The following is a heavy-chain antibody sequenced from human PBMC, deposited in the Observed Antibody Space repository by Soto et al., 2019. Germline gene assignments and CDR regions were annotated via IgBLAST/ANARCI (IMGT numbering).Heavy chain of an antibody. V-gene: IGHV2-5*02. CDR1: GVSLSTSGVG. CDR2: IYWDDDK. Sequence: QITLKESGPTLVEPTQTLTLTCAFSGVSLSTSGVGVGWIRQPPGKALEWLAFIYWDDDKRYSPSLKTRLTVIKDTSINQVVLSMTNIDPVDTPTYYCAYRQEYRGSWDSGWFDPWGQGTLVTVSS. D-gene: IGHD6-6*01. J-gene: IGHJ5*02. CDR3: AYRQEYRGSWDSGWFDP.